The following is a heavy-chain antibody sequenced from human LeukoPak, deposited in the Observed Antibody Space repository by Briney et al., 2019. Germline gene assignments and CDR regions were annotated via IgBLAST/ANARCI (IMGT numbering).Heavy chain of an antibody. CDR2: IYYSGSN. V-gene: IGHV4-59*01. CDR3: AGEQRGYSYGPDAFDI. Sequence: SETLSLTCTVSGVSISNYYWSWIRQPPGQGLEWIGNIYYSGSNNYSPSLKSRVTISVDTSKGQFSLKLSSVTAADTAVYYCAGEQRGYSYGPDAFDIGGQGTMVSVSS. CDR1: GVSISNYY. D-gene: IGHD5-18*01. J-gene: IGHJ3*02.